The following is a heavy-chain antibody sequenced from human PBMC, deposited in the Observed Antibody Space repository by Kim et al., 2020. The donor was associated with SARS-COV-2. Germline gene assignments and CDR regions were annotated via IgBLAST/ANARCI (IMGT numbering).Heavy chain of an antibody. D-gene: IGHD2-15*01. J-gene: IGHJ1*01. CDR3: ARLNCSGGSCYAQH. Sequence: NPSLKSRGTISVDTSKNQFSRKLSSVTAADTAVYYCARLNCSGGSCYAQHWGQGTLVTVSS. V-gene: IGHV4-59*08.